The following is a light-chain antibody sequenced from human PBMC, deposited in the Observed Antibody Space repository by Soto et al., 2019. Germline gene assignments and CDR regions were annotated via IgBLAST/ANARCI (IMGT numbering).Light chain of an antibody. CDR3: SSYTSSNTFYV. Sequence: QSVLTQPASVSGSPGQSITISCTGTSSDVGGYYYVSWYQHHPGKAPKLMIYQVSNRASGVSNRFSGSKSGNTASLTISGLQAEDEADYYCSSYTSSNTFYVFGTGTKLTVL. V-gene: IGLV2-14*01. J-gene: IGLJ1*01. CDR1: SSDVGGYYY. CDR2: QVS.